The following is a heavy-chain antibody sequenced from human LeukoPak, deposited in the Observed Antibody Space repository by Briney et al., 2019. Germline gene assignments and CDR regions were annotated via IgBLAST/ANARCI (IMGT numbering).Heavy chain of an antibody. CDR2: FYDSGST. CDR1: GGSISGTHYY. CDR3: ARQAVIMPTDMGGPWFDP. D-gene: IGHD2-8*01. J-gene: IGHJ5*02. Sequence: PSETLSLTCSFSGGSISGTHYYWGWVRQPPGKGLEWIGSFYDSGSTFYNPSLKSRVTISVDTSKNQFSLKLSSVTAADTAVYYCARQAVIMPTDMGGPWFDPWGRGTLVAVAS. V-gene: IGHV4-39*01.